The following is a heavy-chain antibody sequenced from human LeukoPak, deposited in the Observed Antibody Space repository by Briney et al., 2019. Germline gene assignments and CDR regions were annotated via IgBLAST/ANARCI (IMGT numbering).Heavy chain of an antibody. D-gene: IGHD6-19*01. V-gene: IGHV6-1*01. CDR3: ARDWASNRGYSSGWYKGDAFDI. CDR2: TYYRSECYN. J-gene: IGHJ3*02. CDR1: GDSVSSNSAA. Sequence: SQTLSLTCAISGDSVSSNSAAWNWIRQYPSRGLEWLGRTYYRSECYNDYAVSVKSRITINPDTSKNQFSLQLNSVTPEDTAVYYCARDWASNRGYSSGWYKGDAFDIWGQGTMVTVSS.